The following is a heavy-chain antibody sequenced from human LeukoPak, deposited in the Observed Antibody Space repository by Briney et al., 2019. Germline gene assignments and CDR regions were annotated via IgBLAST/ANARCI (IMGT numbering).Heavy chain of an antibody. V-gene: IGHV3-30*14. D-gene: IGHD2-2*01. J-gene: IGHJ4*02. CDR1: GFTFSSYA. CDR3: ASQYCSSTSCFDY. CDR2: ISYDGSNK. Sequence: GGSLRLSCAASGFTFSSYAMHWVRQAPGKGLEGVAVISYDGSNKYYADSVKGRFTISRDNSKNTLYLQMNSLRAEDTAVYYCASQYCSSTSCFDYWGQGTLVTVSS.